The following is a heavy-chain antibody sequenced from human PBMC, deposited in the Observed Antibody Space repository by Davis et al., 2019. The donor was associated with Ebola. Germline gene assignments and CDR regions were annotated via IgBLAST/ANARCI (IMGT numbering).Heavy chain of an antibody. D-gene: IGHD1-1*01. V-gene: IGHV3-23*01. CDR2: ISASGGST. Sequence: GSLKISCAASGFTFSRFAASWVRQAPKEGLEWVSTISASGGSTYYAESVEGRFIISRDNSKNTVFLQMNSLRADDSAIYYCIKGPARALLENWGQGTLVTVSS. CDR1: GFTFSRFA. CDR3: IKGPARALLEN. J-gene: IGHJ4*02.